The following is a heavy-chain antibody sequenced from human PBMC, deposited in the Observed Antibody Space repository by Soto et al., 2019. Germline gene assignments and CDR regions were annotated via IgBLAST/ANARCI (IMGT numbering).Heavy chain of an antibody. CDR3: ARDRLAEVVIGTRFGFDY. D-gene: IGHD2-21*01. J-gene: IGHJ4*02. CDR2: ISYDGSSK. Sequence: GGSLRLSCAVSGFTFTSHAIHWVRQAPGKGLEWMALISYDGSSKYYAGSVKGRFTISRDNSKNTLYLQMNSLRVEDTALYYCARDRLAEVVIGTRFGFDYWGQGTLVTVSS. V-gene: IGHV3-30-3*01. CDR1: GFTFTSHA.